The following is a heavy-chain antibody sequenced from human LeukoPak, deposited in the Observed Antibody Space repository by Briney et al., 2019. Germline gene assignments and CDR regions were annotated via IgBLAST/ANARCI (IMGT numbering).Heavy chain of an antibody. CDR3: ARWDSGSYFLDY. D-gene: IGHD1-26*01. V-gene: IGHV4-59*02. CDR1: GGSVSSYY. Sequence: SETLSLTCTVSGGSVSSYYWNWIRQPPGKGLEWIGYIYYSGSTNYNPSLKSRVTISIDTSKNQFSLKLNSVTAADMAVYYCARWDSGSYFLDYWGQGTLVTVSS. CDR2: IYYSGST. J-gene: IGHJ4*02.